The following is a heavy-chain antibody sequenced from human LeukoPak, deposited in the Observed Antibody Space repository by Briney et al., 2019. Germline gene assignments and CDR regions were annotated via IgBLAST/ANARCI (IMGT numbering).Heavy chain of an antibody. V-gene: IGHV3-53*01. Sequence: GGSLRLSCAASGFSVSSNYMSWVRQAPGKGLEWVSVIYTGGSTYYADSVKDRFTISRDNSKNTLYLQMNSLRAEDTAVYYCARVEIGWFHPWGQGTLVTVSS. CDR2: IYTGGST. CDR1: GFSVSSNY. CDR3: ARVEIGWFHP. J-gene: IGHJ5*02.